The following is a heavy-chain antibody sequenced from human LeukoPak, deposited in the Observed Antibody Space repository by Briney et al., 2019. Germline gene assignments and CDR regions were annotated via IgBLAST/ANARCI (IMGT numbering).Heavy chain of an antibody. CDR2: ISGSGGNT. V-gene: IGHV3-23*01. Sequence: GGSLRLSCAASGFTFSSYAMSWVRQAPGKGLEWVSTISGSGGNTYYADSVKGRFTISRDNSKNTLYLQMNSLRAEDTAVYYCAKGEFIGLYYNGTGYKSYFDYWGQGTLVTVSS. CDR3: AKGEFIGLYYNGTGYKSYFDY. D-gene: IGHD3-22*01. CDR1: GFTFSSYA. J-gene: IGHJ4*02.